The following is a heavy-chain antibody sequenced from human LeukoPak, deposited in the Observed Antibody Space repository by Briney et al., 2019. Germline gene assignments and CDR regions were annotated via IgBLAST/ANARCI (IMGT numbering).Heavy chain of an antibody. CDR1: GFIFNNYA. CDR3: VRDNPRQQGFAY. CDR2: ISWNSGTI. V-gene: IGHV3-9*01. Sequence: PGRSLRLSCAGSGFIFNNYAMHWVRQPPGKGLEWVSGISWNSGTIDYADSVRGRFTISRDNAKNSLYLQMNSLRAEDTAVYYCVRDNPRQQGFAYWGQGTLVTVSS. J-gene: IGHJ4*02. D-gene: IGHD6-13*01.